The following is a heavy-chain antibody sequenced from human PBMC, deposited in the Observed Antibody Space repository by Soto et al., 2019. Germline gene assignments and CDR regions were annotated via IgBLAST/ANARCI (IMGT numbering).Heavy chain of an antibody. J-gene: IGHJ4*02. D-gene: IGHD2-2*01. CDR3: ARADIVVVPAAIDY. CDR1: GGSISSGGYY. Sequence: ASETLSLTCTVSGGSISSGGYYWSWIRQHPGKGLEWIGYIYYSGSTYYNPSLKSRVTISVDTSKNQFSLKLSSVTAADTAVYYCARADIVVVPAAIDYWGQGTLVTVSS. CDR2: IYYSGST. V-gene: IGHV4-31*03.